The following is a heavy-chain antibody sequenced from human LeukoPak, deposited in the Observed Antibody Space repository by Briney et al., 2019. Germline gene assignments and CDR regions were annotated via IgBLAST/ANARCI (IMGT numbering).Heavy chain of an antibody. V-gene: IGHV1-69*05. CDR3: ARDQSDSSGWYV. D-gene: IGHD6-19*01. CDR1: GGTFSSYA. Sequence: PRASVKLSCTASGGTFSSYATSWVRQAPGQGLEWMGGIIPIFGTANYAQKFQSRVTITTDESTSTAYMQLSSLRSEDTAVYYCARDQSDSSGWYVWGKGTTVTVSS. J-gene: IGHJ6*04. CDR2: IIPIFGTA.